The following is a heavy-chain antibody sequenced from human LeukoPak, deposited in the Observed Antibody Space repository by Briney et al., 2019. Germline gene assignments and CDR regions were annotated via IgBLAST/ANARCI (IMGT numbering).Heavy chain of an antibody. Sequence: GGSLRLSCAASGFTFSSYSMNWVRQAPGKGLEWVSSISGSSSYICYADSVKGRFTISRDNAKNSLYLQMNSLRAEDTAVYYCARDRTGALAGFDYWGQGTLVTVSS. CDR2: ISGSSSYI. J-gene: IGHJ4*02. V-gene: IGHV3-21*01. CDR3: ARDRTGALAGFDY. CDR1: GFTFSSYS. D-gene: IGHD6-19*01.